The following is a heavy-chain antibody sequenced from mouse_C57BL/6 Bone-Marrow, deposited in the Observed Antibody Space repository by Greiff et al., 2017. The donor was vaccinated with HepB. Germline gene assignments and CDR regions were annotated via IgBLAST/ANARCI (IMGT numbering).Heavy chain of an antibody. CDR2: IWRGGST. V-gene: IGHV2-5*01. D-gene: IGHD1-1*01. Sequence: VKVVESGPGLVQPSQSLSITCTVSGFSLTSYGVHWVRQSPGKGLEWLGVIWRGGSTDYNAAFMSRLSITKDNSKSQVFFKMNSLQADDTAIYYCASSHGSSYDYAMDYWGQGTSVTVSS. CDR3: ASSHGSSYDYAMDY. CDR1: GFSLTSYG. J-gene: IGHJ4*01.